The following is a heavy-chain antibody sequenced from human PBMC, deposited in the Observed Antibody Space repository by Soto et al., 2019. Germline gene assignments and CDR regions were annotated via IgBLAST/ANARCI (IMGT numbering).Heavy chain of an antibody. Sequence: QVQLQESGPGLVKPSETLSLTCNVSGGSIRSYYWSWVRQPAGKPLEWIVRIYTSGSTNYNPSLKSRVSMSVDTSKNQFSVEVTSVTAADTAVCYCARKGASGFGMDVWGLGTTVTVSS. V-gene: IGHV4-4*07. J-gene: IGHJ6*02. CDR2: IYTSGST. D-gene: IGHD1-26*01. CDR1: GGSIRSYY. CDR3: ARKGASGFGMDV.